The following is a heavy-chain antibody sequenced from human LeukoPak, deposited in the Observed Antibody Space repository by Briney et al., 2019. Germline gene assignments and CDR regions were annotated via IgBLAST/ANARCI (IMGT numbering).Heavy chain of an antibody. D-gene: IGHD2-2*01. CDR3: ASPIVVVPAAMPDNYYYGMDV. CDR1: GGTFSSYA. V-gene: IGHV1-69*04. Sequence: SVKVSCKASGGTFSSYAISWVRQAPGQGLEWMGRIIPILGIANYAQKFQGRVTITADKSTSIAYMELSSLRSEDTAVYYCASPIVVVPAAMPDNYYYGMDVWGQGTTVTVSS. CDR2: IIPILGIA. J-gene: IGHJ6*02.